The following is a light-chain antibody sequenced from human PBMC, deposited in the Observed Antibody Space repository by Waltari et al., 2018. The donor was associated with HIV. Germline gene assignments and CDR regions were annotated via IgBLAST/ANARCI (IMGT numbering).Light chain of an antibody. CDR3: SSYSSTTTVGL. J-gene: IGLJ2*01. Sequence: QSALTQPASVSGSPGQSITISCTGTSSDVGNHNYVSWYQQHPDNVPQLIIYEVSTRPSGVSTRFSVSKSGNTASLTISGLQAEDEANYYCSSYSSTTTVGLFGGGTKLTVL. V-gene: IGLV2-14*01. CDR2: EVS. CDR1: SSDVGNHNY.